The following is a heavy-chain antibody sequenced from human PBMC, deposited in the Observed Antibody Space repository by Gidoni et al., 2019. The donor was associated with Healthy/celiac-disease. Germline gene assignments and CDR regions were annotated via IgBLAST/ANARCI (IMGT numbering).Heavy chain of an antibody. CDR2: ISGSGGST. CDR1: GFTFRRYA. D-gene: IGHD1-1*01. CDR3: AKADWNGGEEYYFDY. Sequence: EVQLFESVGGLVQRGGSLRLSCAASGFTFRRYAMSWVRQAPGKGLEWVSAISGSGGSTYYADSVKGRFTISRDNSKNTLYLQMNSLRAEDKAVYYCAKADWNGGEEYYFDYWGQGTLVTVSS. J-gene: IGHJ4*02. V-gene: IGHV3-23*01.